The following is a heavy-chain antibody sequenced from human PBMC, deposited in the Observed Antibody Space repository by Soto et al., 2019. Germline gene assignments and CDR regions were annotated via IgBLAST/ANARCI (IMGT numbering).Heavy chain of an antibody. J-gene: IGHJ1*01. Sequence: SETLSLTCTVSGGSISSSSYYWGWIRQPPGKGLEWIGSIYYSGSTYYNPSLKSRVSISVDTSKNQFSLKPSAVAAADTAVYYWARLFCPYGAHRFLLAYCGQGSLVPVSS. CDR1: GGSISSSSYY. CDR3: ARLFCPYGAHRFLLAY. CDR2: IYYSGST. V-gene: IGHV4-39*01. D-gene: IGHD4-17*01.